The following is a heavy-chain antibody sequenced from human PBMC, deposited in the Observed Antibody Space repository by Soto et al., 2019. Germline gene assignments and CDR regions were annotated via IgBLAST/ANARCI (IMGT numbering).Heavy chain of an antibody. J-gene: IGHJ4*02. Sequence: GGSLRLSCAASGFTFSSYAMHWVRQAPGKGLEWVAVISYDGSNKYYADSVKGRFTISRDNSKNTLYLQMNSLRAEDTAVYYCARDLNRGILTGYYKNSDYWGQGTLVTVSS. D-gene: IGHD3-9*01. CDR2: ISYDGSNK. V-gene: IGHV3-30-3*01. CDR3: ARDLNRGILTGYYKNSDY. CDR1: GFTFSSYA.